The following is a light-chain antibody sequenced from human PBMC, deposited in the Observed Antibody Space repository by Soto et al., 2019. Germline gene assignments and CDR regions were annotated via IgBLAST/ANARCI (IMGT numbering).Light chain of an antibody. J-gene: IGKJ2*02. Sequence: DIQMTQSPSSLSASVGDRVTITCRASQSISTYLNWYQQKVGKAPKLLIYAASSLQRGVPSRFSDSGSGPDFTLTISSLQPEDFATYYCQQSYSTPRTFGQRTKLEIK. CDR3: QQSYSTPRT. V-gene: IGKV1-39*01. CDR2: AAS. CDR1: QSISTY.